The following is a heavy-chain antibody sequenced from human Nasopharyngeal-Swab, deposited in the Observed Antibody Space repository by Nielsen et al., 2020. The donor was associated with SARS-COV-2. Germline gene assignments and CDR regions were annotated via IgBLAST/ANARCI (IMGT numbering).Heavy chain of an antibody. Sequence: GESLKISCAASGFTFSSYAMSGDRQAPGKGLEWVAAISGSGGSTYYADSVKGRFTISRDNSKNTLYLQMNSLRAEDTAVYYCAKDRTLLLWFGELLSSPFDYWGQGTLVTVSS. CDR3: AKDRTLLLWFGELLSSPFDY. J-gene: IGHJ4*02. D-gene: IGHD3-10*01. CDR1: GFTFSSYA. V-gene: IGHV3-23*01. CDR2: ISGSGGST.